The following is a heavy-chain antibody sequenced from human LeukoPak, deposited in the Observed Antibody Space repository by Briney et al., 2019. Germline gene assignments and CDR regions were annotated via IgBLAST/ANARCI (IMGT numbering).Heavy chain of an antibody. J-gene: IGHJ4*02. Sequence: SETLSLTCTVSGGTISSYYWNWIRQPPGKGLEWIGYIHSSGSTKYNPSLKSRVTKSVDTYKNQFSLKLSTGTAADTAVYYCAREGGFYRPLDYSGQGTLVTVSS. CDR2: IHSSGST. V-gene: IGHV4-59*12. CDR1: GGTISSYY. D-gene: IGHD6-25*01. CDR3: AREGGFYRPLDY.